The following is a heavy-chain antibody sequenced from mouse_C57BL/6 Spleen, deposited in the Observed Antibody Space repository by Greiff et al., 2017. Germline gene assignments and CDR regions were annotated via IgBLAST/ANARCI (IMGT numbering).Heavy chain of an antibody. V-gene: IGHV1-61*01. Sequence: VQLQQPGAELVRPGSSVKLSCKASGYTFTSYWMDWVKQRPGQGLEWIGNIYPSDSETHYNQKFKDKATLTVDKSSSTAYMQLISLTSEDSAVYDCSRDDYGSSYVYFDVWGTGTTVTVSS. D-gene: IGHD1-1*01. CDR1: GYTFTSYW. CDR3: SRDDYGSSYVYFDV. J-gene: IGHJ1*03. CDR2: IYPSDSET.